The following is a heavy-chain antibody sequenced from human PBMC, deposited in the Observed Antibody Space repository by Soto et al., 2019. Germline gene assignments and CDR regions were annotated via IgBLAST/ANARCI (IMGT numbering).Heavy chain of an antibody. CDR3: HGYGY. CDR1: GFTVSSSNY. V-gene: IGHV3-53*01. Sequence: EVQLVESGGGLIQPGGSLRLSCVVSGFTVSSSNYMSWVRQAPGKGLEWVSVIYTGGTTYYADSVKGRFTISRNNSKNTLYLQMNSLRAEDTGVYYCHGYGYWGQGTLVTVSS. CDR2: IYTGGTT. D-gene: IGHD5-12*01. J-gene: IGHJ4*02.